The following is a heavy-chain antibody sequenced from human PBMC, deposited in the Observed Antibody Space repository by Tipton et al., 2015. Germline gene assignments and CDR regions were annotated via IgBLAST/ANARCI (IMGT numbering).Heavy chain of an antibody. J-gene: IGHJ4*02. CDR2: IYNSGST. CDR3: ARVGSTSSWYPFDY. Sequence: TLSLTCTVSGGSISSHYWSWIRQPPGKGLEWIGYIYNSGSTNYNPSLKSRVTISVDMSKHQFSLNLSSVTAADTAVYYCARVGSTSSWYPFDYWGQGTLVTVSS. D-gene: IGHD6-13*01. V-gene: IGHV4-59*11. CDR1: GGSISSHY.